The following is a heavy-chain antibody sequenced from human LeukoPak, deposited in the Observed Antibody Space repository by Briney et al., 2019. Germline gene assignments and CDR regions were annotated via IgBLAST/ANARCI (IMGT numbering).Heavy chain of an antibody. V-gene: IGHV4-39*07. Sequence: SETLSLTCTVSGGSISSSSYYWGWIRQPPGKGLEWIGRIYTSGSTNYNPSLKSRATISVDTSKNQFSLKLSSVTAADTAVYYCARGPAYYDILTGYHYYYYYYMDVWGKGTTVTVSS. J-gene: IGHJ6*03. CDR1: GGSISSSSYY. CDR2: IYTSGST. CDR3: ARGPAYYDILTGYHYYYYYYMDV. D-gene: IGHD3-9*01.